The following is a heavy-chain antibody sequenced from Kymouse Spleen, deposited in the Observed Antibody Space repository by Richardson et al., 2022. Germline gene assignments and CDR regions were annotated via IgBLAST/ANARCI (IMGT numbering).Heavy chain of an antibody. CDR2: INHSGST. D-gene: IGHD6-6*01. Sequence: QVQLQQWGAGLLKPSETLSLTCAVYGGSFSGYYWSWIRQPPGKGLEWIGEINHSGSTNYNPSLKSRVTISVDTSKNQFSLKLSSVTAADTAVYYCARGQYSSSLGAFDIWGQGTMVTVSS. J-gene: IGHJ3*02. CDR1: GGSFSGYY. V-gene: IGHV4-34*01. CDR3: ARGQYSSSLGAFDI.